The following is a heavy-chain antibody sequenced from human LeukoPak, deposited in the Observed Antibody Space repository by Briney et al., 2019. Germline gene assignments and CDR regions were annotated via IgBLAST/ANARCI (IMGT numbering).Heavy chain of an antibody. V-gene: IGHV3-30*02. CDR1: QFTFNKYV. J-gene: IGHJ4*02. CDR2: VRYDGTTN. Sequence: GGSLRVSCATSQFTFNKYVMHWVRQAPGRGLEWVAFVRYDGTTNQYSDSVKGRFFISRDNSRDMLFLRMNNLSSDDTAVYYCAKGGPRVAATFDHWGQGTRVIVSS. D-gene: IGHD6-19*01. CDR3: AKGGPRVAATFDH.